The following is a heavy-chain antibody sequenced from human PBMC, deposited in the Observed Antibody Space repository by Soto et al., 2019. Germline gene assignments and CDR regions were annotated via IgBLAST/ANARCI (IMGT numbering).Heavy chain of an antibody. CDR3: ARSHGGLSGVFDP. J-gene: IGHJ5*02. Sequence: EVQLVESGGGLVQPGGSLRLSCAASGFTFSSYWMSWVRQAPGKGLEWVANIKQDGSEKYYVDSVKGRFTISRDNGKNTLYLQMNSLRAEDTAVYYCARSHGGLSGVFDPWGQGTLVTVSS. V-gene: IGHV3-7*01. CDR2: IKQDGSEK. D-gene: IGHD3-10*01. CDR1: GFTFSSYW.